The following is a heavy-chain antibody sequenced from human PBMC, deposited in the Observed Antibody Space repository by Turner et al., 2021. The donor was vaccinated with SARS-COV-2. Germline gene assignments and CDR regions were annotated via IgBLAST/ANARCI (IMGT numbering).Heavy chain of an antibody. CDR2: RFYSGNT. Sequence: QVQLQESGPGLVKSSETLSLTCTVSGASLRSSSYYWGWIRQPPGTGLEWIGNRFYSGNTYYNESLKSRVTISMDTSANRFSLRLSSVTAADTAVYYCARLRVGATIYYYHGMDAWGQGTTVTVSS. J-gene: IGHJ6*02. V-gene: IGHV4-39*02. CDR3: ARLRVGATIYYYHGMDA. D-gene: IGHD1-26*01. CDR1: GASLRSSSYY.